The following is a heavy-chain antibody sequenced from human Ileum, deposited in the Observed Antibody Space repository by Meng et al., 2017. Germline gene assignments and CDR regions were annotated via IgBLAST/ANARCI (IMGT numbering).Heavy chain of an antibody. V-gene: IGHV3-7*04. CDR3: ARAPKAEY. J-gene: IGHJ4*02. CDR1: GFTFRSYW. Sequence: GESPKISCEASGFTFRSYWMTWVRQAPGKGLEWVANIKEDGSDKIYADSVKGRFTITRDNAKNSLYLQMNSLRAEDTAVYYCARAPKAEYWGQGTLVTVSS. CDR2: IKEDGSDK.